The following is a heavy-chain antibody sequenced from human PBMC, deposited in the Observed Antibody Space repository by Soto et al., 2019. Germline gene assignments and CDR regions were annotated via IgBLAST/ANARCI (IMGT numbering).Heavy chain of an antibody. D-gene: IGHD3-3*01. J-gene: IGHJ3*01. Sequence: GGSLRLSCAASGFTVSSNYMSWVRQAPGKGLEWVAVFLIGGDTHYGESVKGRFTISRDNSKNTLYLQMNSLRAEDTAVYYCAREPLWSGPLPLDAFDLWGQGTMVTVSS. CDR2: FLIGGDT. V-gene: IGHV3-53*01. CDR1: GFTVSSNY. CDR3: AREPLWSGPLPLDAFDL.